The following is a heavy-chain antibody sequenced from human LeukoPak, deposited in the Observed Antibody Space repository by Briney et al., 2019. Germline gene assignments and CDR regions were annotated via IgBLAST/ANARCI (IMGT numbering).Heavy chain of an antibody. CDR2: ISSSSSTI. D-gene: IGHD2-21*02. V-gene: IGHV3-48*04. CDR1: EFTFSSYS. J-gene: IGHJ4*02. CDR3: ARSGPTLINCGGDCYSDY. Sequence: GGSLRLSCVVSEFTFSSYSMNWVRQAPGKGLEWVSYISSSSSTIYYADSVKGRFTISRDNAKNSLYLQMNSLRAEDTAVYYCARSGPTLINCGGDCYSDYWGQGTLVTVSS.